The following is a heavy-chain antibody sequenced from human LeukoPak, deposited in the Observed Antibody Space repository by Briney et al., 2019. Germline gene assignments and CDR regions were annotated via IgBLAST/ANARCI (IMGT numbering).Heavy chain of an antibody. CDR3: ARLRADWLLYYYYYGMDV. J-gene: IGHJ6*02. Sequence: PGGSLRLSCAASGFTFSSYWMSWVRQVPGKGLEWVANIKQDGSEKYYVNSVKGRFTISRDNAKNSLYLQMNSLRAEDTAVYYCARLRADWLLYYYYYGMDVWGQGTTVTVSS. V-gene: IGHV3-7*01. D-gene: IGHD3-9*01. CDR2: IKQDGSEK. CDR1: GFTFSSYW.